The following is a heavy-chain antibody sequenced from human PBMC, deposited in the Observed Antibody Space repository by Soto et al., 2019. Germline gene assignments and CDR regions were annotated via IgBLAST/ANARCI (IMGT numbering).Heavy chain of an antibody. CDR1: GFTFSSYA. J-gene: IGHJ6*02. Sequence: GWSLRLSCAASGFTFSSYAMHWVRQAPGKGLEWVAVISYDGSNKYYADSVKGRFTISRDNSKNTLYLQMNSLRAEDTAVYYCARDSVRDTAMVTLHYYYGRDVWGQGTRVTVS. CDR3: ARDSVRDTAMVTLHYYYGRDV. CDR2: ISYDGSNK. D-gene: IGHD5-18*01. V-gene: IGHV3-30-3*01.